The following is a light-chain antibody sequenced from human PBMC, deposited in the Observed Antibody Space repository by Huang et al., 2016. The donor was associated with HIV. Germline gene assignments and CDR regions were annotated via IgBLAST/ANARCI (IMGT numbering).Light chain of an antibody. J-gene: IGKJ4*01. CDR3: QQYDTSPLT. CDR1: QSLSSSF. Sequence: EIVLTQSPVTLSLSPGEGATLSCRASQSLSSSFLAWYQQKPGQAPRLIIYAASSRATGIPDRFSGGGSGTDFTLTVSRLEAEDFGVYYCQQYDTSPLTFGGGTKVEIK. CDR2: AAS. V-gene: IGKV3-20*01.